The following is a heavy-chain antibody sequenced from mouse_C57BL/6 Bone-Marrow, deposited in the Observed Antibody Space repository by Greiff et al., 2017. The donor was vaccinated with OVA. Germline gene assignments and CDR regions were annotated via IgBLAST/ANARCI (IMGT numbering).Heavy chain of an antibody. CDR3: ARWGDYYGSSSLGAY. CDR1: GYTFTSYW. CDR2: IDPSDSET. Sequence: VQLQQPGAELVRPGSSVKLSCKASGYTFTSYWMHWVKQRPIQGLEWIGNIDPSDSETHYNQKFKDKATLTVDKSSSTAYMQLSSLTSEDSAVYYCARWGDYYGSSSLGAYWGQGTLVTVSA. D-gene: IGHD1-1*01. J-gene: IGHJ3*01. V-gene: IGHV1-52*01.